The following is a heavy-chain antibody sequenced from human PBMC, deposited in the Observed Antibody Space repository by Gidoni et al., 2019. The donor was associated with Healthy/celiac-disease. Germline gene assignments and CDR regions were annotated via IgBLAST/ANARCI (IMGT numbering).Heavy chain of an antibody. V-gene: IGHV1-8*01. Sequence: QVQLVQSGAEVKKPGASVKVSCKASGYTFTSYDINWVRPAPGQGLEWMGWTNPNSGNTGYAQKFQGRVTMTRNTSISTAYMELSSLRSEDTAVYYCAREDRYCSSTSCSPYGMDVWGQGTTVTVSS. J-gene: IGHJ6*02. D-gene: IGHD2-2*01. CDR2: TNPNSGNT. CDR1: GYTFTSYD. CDR3: AREDRYCSSTSCSPYGMDV.